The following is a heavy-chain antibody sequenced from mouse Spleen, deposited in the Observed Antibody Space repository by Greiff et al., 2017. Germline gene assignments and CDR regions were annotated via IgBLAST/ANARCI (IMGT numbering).Heavy chain of an antibody. CDR1: GYAFTNYL. CDR3: ARDYYYGSSLAY. Sequence: QVQLKQSGAELVRPGTSVKVSCKASGYAFTNYLIEWVKQRPGQGLEWIGVINPGSGGTNYNEKFKGKATLTADKSSSTAYMQLSSLTSDDSAVYFCARDYYYGSSLAYWGQGTLVTVSA. CDR2: INPGSGGT. J-gene: IGHJ3*01. V-gene: IGHV1-54*01. D-gene: IGHD1-1*01.